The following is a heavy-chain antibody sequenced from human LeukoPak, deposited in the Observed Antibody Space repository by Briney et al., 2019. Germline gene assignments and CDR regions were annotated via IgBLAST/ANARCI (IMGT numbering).Heavy chain of an antibody. CDR2: MNPNSGNT. CDR3: ARAVRTGWNYFHLVVGFNYYYYYYMDV. Sequence: ASVKVSCKASGYTFTSYDINWVRQATGQGLEWMGWMNPNSGNTGYAQKFQGRVTITRNTSISTAYMELSSLRSEDTAVYYCARAVRTGWNYFHLVVGFNYYYYYYMDVWGKGTTVTVSS. CDR1: GYTFTSYD. D-gene: IGHD1-7*01. V-gene: IGHV1-8*03. J-gene: IGHJ6*03.